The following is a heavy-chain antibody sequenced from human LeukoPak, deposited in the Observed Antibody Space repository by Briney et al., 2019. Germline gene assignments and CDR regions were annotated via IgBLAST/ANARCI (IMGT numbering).Heavy chain of an antibody. CDR2: ISSSSSYI. D-gene: IGHD3-10*01. V-gene: IGHV3-21*01. Sequence: GGSLRLSCAASGFTFSSYSMNWVRQAPGKGLEWVSSISSSSSYICYADSVKGRFTISRDNAKNSLYLQMNSLRAEDTAVYYCAREPMVRGVKGGFDYWGQGTLVTVSS. J-gene: IGHJ4*02. CDR3: AREPMVRGVKGGFDY. CDR1: GFTFSSYS.